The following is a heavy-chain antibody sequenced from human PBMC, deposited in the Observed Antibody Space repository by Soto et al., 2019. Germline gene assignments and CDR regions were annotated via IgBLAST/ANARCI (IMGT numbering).Heavy chain of an antibody. CDR1: GFTFSTSA. D-gene: IGHD5-18*01. V-gene: IGHV3-30-3*01. CDR3: XXXSYSSGYLXXXRD. CDR2: ISYDGSKS. J-gene: IGHJ1*01. Sequence: QVQLVESGGGVIQPGRSLRLSCAASGFTFSTSAMHWVRQAPGKGLEWMTVISYDGSKSHYADSVKGRFTISRDNSKNTLYLQXXXXXXXXXXXXXXXXXSYSSGYLXXXRDWGQ.